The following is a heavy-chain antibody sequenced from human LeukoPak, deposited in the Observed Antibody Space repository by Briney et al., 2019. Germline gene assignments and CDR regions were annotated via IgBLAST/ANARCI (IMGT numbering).Heavy chain of an antibody. CDR2: INPNSGGT. CDR3: ARASSITIFGVVYYWFDP. V-gene: IGHV1-2*06. D-gene: IGHD3-3*01. J-gene: IGHJ5*02. Sequence: GASVKVSCKASGYTFTGYYMHWVRQAPGQGLEWMGRINPNSGGTNYAQKFQGRVTMTRDTSISTAYMELSRLRSDDTAVYYCARASSITIFGVVYYWFDPWGQGTLVTVSS. CDR1: GYTFTGYY.